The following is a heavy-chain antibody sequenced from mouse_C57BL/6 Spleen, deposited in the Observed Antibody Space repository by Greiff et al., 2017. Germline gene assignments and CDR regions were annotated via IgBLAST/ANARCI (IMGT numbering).Heavy chain of an antibody. Sequence: VQLQQSGAELVRPGASVKLSCTASGFNFKDYYMHWVKQRPEQGLEWIGRIDPENGDTEYASKFQGKATLTADTSSNTAYMQLSSLTSADTAVYYCTCYGSRGDDCDYWGQGTTLTVSS. CDR2: IDPENGDT. CDR3: TCYGSRGDDCDY. V-gene: IGHV14-4*01. CDR1: GFNFKDYY. D-gene: IGHD1-1*01. J-gene: IGHJ2*01.